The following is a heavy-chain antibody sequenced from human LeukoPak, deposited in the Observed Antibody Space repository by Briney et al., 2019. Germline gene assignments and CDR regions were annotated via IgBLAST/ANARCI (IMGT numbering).Heavy chain of an antibody. Sequence: SETLSLTCTVSRGSISNWYWSWIRQPAGKGLEWIGRIYDSGSTEYNPSLRSRVIMSVDTSKNAFSLKLSSVTAADTAVYYCARTTGHYLFDQWGQGTLVIVSS. V-gene: IGHV4-4*07. D-gene: IGHD3-3*01. CDR3: ARTTGHYLFDQ. J-gene: IGHJ4*02. CDR2: IYDSGST. CDR1: RGSISNWY.